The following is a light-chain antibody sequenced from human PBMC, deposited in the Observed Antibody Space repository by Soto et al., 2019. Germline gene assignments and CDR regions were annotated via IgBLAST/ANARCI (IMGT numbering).Light chain of an antibody. CDR3: QQSYRTPYT. V-gene: IGKV1-39*01. J-gene: IGKJ2*01. CDR1: QSISSY. CDR2: AAS. Sequence: DIQMTQSPSSLSASVGDRVTITCRASQSISSYLNWYQQKPGKAPKLLLYAASSLQSGVTSRFSGSGSGTVFPLTIISLQPEDFANYYCQQSYRTPYTFGRGTKLDIK.